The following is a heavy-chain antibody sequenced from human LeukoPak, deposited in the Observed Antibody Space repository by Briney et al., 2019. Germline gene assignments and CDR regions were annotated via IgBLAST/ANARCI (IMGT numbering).Heavy chain of an antibody. CDR1: GFTFSGHW. CDR3: ARALIAWGFVDY. Sequence: GGSLRLSCAVSGFTFSGHWMFWVRQAPGKGLEWVSSTNSDGSSRGYTDSVKGRFTVSRDNAKNTLYLQMNSLRAEDTAVYYCARALIAWGFVDYWGQGTLVTVSS. D-gene: IGHD7-27*01. J-gene: IGHJ4*02. V-gene: IGHV3-74*01. CDR2: TNSDGSSR.